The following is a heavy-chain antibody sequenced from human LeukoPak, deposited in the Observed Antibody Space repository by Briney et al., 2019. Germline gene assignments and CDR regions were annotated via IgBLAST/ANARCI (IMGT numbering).Heavy chain of an antibody. J-gene: IGHJ4*02. V-gene: IGHV3-30*02. Sequence: GGSLRLSCAASGFTFGSYGMHWVRQAPGKGLEWVAFIRYDGSNKYYADSVKGRFTISRDNSKNTLYLQMNSLRAEDTAVYYCATFGMRYNSSWRIDYWGQGTLVTVSS. CDR1: GFTFGSYG. D-gene: IGHD6-13*01. CDR3: ATFGMRYNSSWRIDY. CDR2: IRYDGSNK.